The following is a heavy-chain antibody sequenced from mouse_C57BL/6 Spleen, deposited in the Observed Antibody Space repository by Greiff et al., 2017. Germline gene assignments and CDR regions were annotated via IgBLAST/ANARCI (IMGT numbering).Heavy chain of an antibody. CDR1: GFSFNTYA. V-gene: IGHV10-1*01. D-gene: IGHD4-1*01. J-gene: IGHJ3*01. CDR3: VRQRSNWGFAY. Sequence: EVKLVESGGGLVQPKGSLKLSCAASGFSFNTYAMNWVRQAPGKGLEWVARIRSKSNNYATYYADSVKDRFTISRDDSESMLYLQMNNLKTEDTAMYYCVRQRSNWGFAYWGQGTLVTVSA. CDR2: IRSKSNNYAT.